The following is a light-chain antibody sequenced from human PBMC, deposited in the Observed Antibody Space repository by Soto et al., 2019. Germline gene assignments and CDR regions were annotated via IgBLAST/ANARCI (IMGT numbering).Light chain of an antibody. CDR3: HQRSNWPPDT. J-gene: IGKJ5*01. V-gene: IGKV3-11*01. CDR1: QNIISN. Sequence: EIVLTQSASTLSESPGERATLSCRSSQNIISNLAWYQQKPGQAPRPLIYDASSRATGIPDRFSGSGSGTDFTLTISSLEPEDFAVYYCHQRSNWPPDTFGQGTRLEIK. CDR2: DAS.